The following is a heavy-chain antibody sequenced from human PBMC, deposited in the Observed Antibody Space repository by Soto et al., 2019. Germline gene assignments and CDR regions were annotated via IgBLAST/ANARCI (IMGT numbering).Heavy chain of an antibody. CDR2: ILYDGSKE. J-gene: IGHJ4*02. CDR3: AKGLALMADH. D-gene: IGHD2-8*01. Sequence: GGSLRLSCTDSGFSFNTYVMDWVRQAPGKGLEWVARILYDGSKEYYADPVKGRFTISRDNSKNTLYLQMDRLRVEDTAVYFCAKGLALMADHWGQGTPVPVYS. CDR1: GFSFNTYV. V-gene: IGHV3-30*18.